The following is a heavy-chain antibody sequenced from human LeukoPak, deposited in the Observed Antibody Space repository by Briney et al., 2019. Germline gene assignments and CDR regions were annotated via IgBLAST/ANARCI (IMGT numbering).Heavy chain of an antibody. D-gene: IGHD4-17*01. CDR1: GYTFTSYG. CDR3: ARGGTYGDYLYYFDY. CDR2: ISAYNGNT. J-gene: IGHJ4*02. Sequence: GASVKVSCKASGYTFTSYGISWVRQAPGQGLKWMGWISAYNGNTNYAQKLQGGVTMTTDTSTSTAYMELRSLRSDDTAVYYCARGGTYGDYLYYFDYWGQGTLVTVSS. V-gene: IGHV1-18*01.